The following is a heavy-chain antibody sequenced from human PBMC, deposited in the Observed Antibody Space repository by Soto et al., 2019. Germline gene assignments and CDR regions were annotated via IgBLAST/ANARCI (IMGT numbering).Heavy chain of an antibody. V-gene: IGHV3-15*01. CDR2: IKTVVDGGTT. Sequence: EVQLVESGGGVAKPGGSLRLSCTASGFTFRNDWMNWVRQPPGKGLEWVARIKTVVDGGTTDYAAPVTGRFFISRDDSKDMLYLQMNALTIEDTAVYYCITHADIYGRGHWGQGNMVTVAA. CDR3: ITHADIYGRGH. J-gene: IGHJ4*02. D-gene: IGHD5-18*01. CDR1: GFTFRNDW.